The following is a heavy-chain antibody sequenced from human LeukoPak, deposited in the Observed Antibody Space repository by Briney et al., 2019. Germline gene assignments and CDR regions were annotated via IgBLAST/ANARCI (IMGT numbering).Heavy chain of an antibody. CDR3: ARDLIAGDYYYGMDV. J-gene: IGHJ6*02. V-gene: IGHV3-30*04. Sequence: TGGSLRLSCEAPGFTFSSYARTWFRQAPGKGLEWVAVISYDGSNKYYADSVKGRFTISRDNSKNTLYLQMNSLRAEDTAVYYCARDLIAGDYYYGMDVWGQGTTVTVSS. CDR2: ISYDGSNK. D-gene: IGHD3-22*01. CDR1: GFTFSSYA.